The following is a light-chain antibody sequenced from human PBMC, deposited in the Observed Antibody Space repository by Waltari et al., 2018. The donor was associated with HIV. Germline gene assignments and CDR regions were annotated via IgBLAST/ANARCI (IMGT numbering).Light chain of an antibody. J-gene: IGKJ2*01. Sequence: EIVMTQSPATLSASPGERATLSCKASQSTSSLLAWYQQKPGQTPRLLIYDASKRATGVPARFSGSGSGAEFTLTISSLQSEDFAIYYCQQYEDWPRTFGQGTKLEIK. CDR3: QQYEDWPRT. V-gene: IGKV3-15*01. CDR1: QSTSSL. CDR2: DAS.